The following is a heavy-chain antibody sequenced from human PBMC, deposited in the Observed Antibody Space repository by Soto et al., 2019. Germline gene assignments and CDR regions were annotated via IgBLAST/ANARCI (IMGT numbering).Heavy chain of an antibody. J-gene: IGHJ4*02. CDR2: INHSGST. V-gene: IGHV4-34*01. Sequence: QVQLQQWGAGLLKPSETLSLTCAVYGGSFSGYYWSWIRQPPGKGLEWIGEINHSGSTNYNPSLKSRVTISVDTSKNQFSLKLGSVTAADTAVYYCARGGYCSGGSCRTRLDYWGQGTLVTVSS. CDR1: GGSFSGYY. CDR3: ARGGYCSGGSCRTRLDY. D-gene: IGHD2-15*01.